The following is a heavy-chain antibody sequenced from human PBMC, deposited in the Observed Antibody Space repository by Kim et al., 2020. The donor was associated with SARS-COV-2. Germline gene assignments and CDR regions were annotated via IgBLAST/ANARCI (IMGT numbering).Heavy chain of an antibody. Sequence: YPPSLKTRVTISVATSEKEFSLKLSSVTAADAAVYYCTRDTMVRGVPFDYWGQGTLVTVSS. J-gene: IGHJ4*02. CDR3: TRDTMVRGVPFDY. D-gene: IGHD3-10*01. V-gene: IGHV4-34*01.